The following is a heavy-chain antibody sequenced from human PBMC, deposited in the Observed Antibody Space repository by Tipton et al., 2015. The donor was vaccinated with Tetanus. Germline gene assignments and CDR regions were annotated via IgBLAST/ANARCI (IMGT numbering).Heavy chain of an antibody. CDR2: IYPGDSDT. D-gene: IGHD3-16*01. V-gene: IGHV5-51*01. CDR3: ARRLGPYTGNQIWHVDL. Sequence: VQLVQSGAEVKKAGESLKISCTGSGYSFNIYWLAWVRQMPGKGLEWMGSIYPGDSDTRYSPSFQAQVTFSADKSIPTAYLQWSSLLASDTAMHYCARRLGPYTGNQIWHVDLWGRGNLFTVSS. J-gene: IGHJ2*01. CDR1: GYSFNIYW.